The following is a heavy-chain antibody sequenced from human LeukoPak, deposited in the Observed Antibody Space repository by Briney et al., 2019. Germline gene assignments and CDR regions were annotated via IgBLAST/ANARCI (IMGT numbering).Heavy chain of an antibody. CDR1: GGTFSSYA. CDR2: IIPILGIA. D-gene: IGHD2-21*02. V-gene: IGHV1-69*04. J-gene: IGHJ5*02. Sequence: SVKVSCKASGGTFSSYAISWVRQAPGQGLEWMGRIIPILGIANYAQKFQGRATITADKSTSTAYMELSSLRSEDTAVYYCARGVVVTATNWFDPWGQGTLVTVSS. CDR3: ARGVVVTATNWFDP.